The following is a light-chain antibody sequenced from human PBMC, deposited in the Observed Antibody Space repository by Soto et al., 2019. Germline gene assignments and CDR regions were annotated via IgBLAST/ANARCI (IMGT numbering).Light chain of an antibody. V-gene: IGKV3-20*01. J-gene: IGKJ2*01. CDR3: QQYDSSPVT. Sequence: ENVLTQSPGTLSLSPGERVTLSCRASQSVSSSYLTWYQQKPGQAPRLLIYGASSRATDIPDRFSGSGSGTDFTLTISRLEPEDFPVYYCQQYDSSPVTFGQGTKLEIK. CDR1: QSVSSSY. CDR2: GAS.